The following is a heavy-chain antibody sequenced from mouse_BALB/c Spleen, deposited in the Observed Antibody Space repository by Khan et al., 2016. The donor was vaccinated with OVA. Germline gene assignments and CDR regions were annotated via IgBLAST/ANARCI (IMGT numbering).Heavy chain of an antibody. CDR3: ARSNYYGYYFDY. Sequence: EVQLQESGPGLVKPSQSLSLTCTVTDYSITSGYAWNWIRQFPGNKLEWMGYISYSGFTNYNPSLKSRISITRDTSKNQFFLQLRSVTSEDPATYYCARSNYYGYYFDYWGQGATLTVSS. D-gene: IGHD1-1*01. V-gene: IGHV3-2*02. CDR2: ISYSGFT. CDR1: DYSITSGYA. J-gene: IGHJ2*01.